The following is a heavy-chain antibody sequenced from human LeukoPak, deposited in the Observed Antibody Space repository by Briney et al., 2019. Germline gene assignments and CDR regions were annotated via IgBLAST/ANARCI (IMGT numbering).Heavy chain of an antibody. Sequence: GESLKISCKGSGYSFTSYWIGWVRQMPGKGLEWMGIIYPGDSDTRYSPSFQGQVTISADKSISTAYLQWSSLKASDTAMYYCARHSYGIAAHPYYMDVWGKGTTVTVSS. CDR3: ARHSYGIAAHPYYMDV. CDR2: IYPGDSDT. D-gene: IGHD6-6*01. J-gene: IGHJ6*03. V-gene: IGHV5-51*01. CDR1: GYSFTSYW.